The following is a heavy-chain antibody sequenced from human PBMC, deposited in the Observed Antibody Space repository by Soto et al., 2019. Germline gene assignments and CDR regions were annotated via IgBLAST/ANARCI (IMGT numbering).Heavy chain of an antibody. Sequence: PSETLSLTCTVSGGSISSYYWSWIRQPPGKGLEWIGYIYYSGSTNYNPSLKSRVTISVDTSKNQFSLKLSSVTAADTAVYYCARGPIVVVPAATQWFDLWGQGTLVTVAS. CDR2: IYYSGST. J-gene: IGHJ5*02. V-gene: IGHV4-59*01. CDR3: ARGPIVVVPAATQWFDL. D-gene: IGHD2-2*01. CDR1: GGSISSYY.